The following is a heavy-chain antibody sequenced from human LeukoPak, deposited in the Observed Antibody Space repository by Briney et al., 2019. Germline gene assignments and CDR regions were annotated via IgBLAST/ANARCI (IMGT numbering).Heavy chain of an antibody. CDR3: SRGSGSYYLSFDY. CDR2: IIPIFGTA. Sequence: SVTVSCKASGYTFTSYAMNWVRQAPGQGLEWMGGIIPIFGTANYAQKFQGRVTMITDTSTSTAYMELRSLRYDDTAVYYCSRGSGSYYLSFDYWGQGTLVTVSS. CDR1: GYTFTSYA. D-gene: IGHD3-10*01. V-gene: IGHV1-69*05. J-gene: IGHJ4*02.